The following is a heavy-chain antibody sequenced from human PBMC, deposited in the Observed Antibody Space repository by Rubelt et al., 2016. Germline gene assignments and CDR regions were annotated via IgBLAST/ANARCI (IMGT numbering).Heavy chain of an antibody. V-gene: IGHV2-5*02. Sequence: QITLKESGPTLVKPTQTLTLTCTFSGFSLSTDGVGVGWIRQPPGKALEWLALIYWDDDKRYSPSLKSRLTITKDISKNQVVLTMTNMDPVDTATYYCAHRPPEDLTVAAIGPFFDQWGQGTLVAVSS. CDR3: AHRPPEDLTVAAIGPFFDQ. D-gene: IGHD1-26*01. J-gene: IGHJ4*02. CDR1: GFSLSTDGVG. CDR2: IYWDDDK.